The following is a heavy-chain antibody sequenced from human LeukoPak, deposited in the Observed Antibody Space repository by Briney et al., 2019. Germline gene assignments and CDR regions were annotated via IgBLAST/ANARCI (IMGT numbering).Heavy chain of an antibody. Sequence: GRSLRLSCAASGFTFSDYYMSWIRQAPGKGLEWVSYISSSGSIYYADSVKGRFTISRDNAKNSLYLQIHSLRAEDTALYYCANVRNYAFNIWGQGTMVTVSS. CDR2: ISSSGSI. V-gene: IGHV3-11*01. J-gene: IGHJ3*02. CDR1: GFTFSDYY. D-gene: IGHD1-7*01. CDR3: ANVRNYAFNI.